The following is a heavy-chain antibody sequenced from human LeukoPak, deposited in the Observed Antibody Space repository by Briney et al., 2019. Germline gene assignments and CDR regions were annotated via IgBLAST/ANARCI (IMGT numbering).Heavy chain of an antibody. CDR3: ARNLKVRGAQGKNWFDP. CDR2: ISSSSSYI. CDR1: GFTFSSYG. V-gene: IGHV3-21*01. Sequence: TPGGSLRLSCAASGFTFSSYGMHWVRQAPGKGLEWVSSISSSSSYIYYADSVKGRLTISRDNAKNSLYLQMNSLRAEDTAVYYCARNLKVRGAQGKNWFDPWGQGTLVTVSS. J-gene: IGHJ5*02. D-gene: IGHD3-10*01.